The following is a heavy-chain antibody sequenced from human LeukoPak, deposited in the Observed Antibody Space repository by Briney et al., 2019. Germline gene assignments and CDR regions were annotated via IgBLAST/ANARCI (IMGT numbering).Heavy chain of an antibody. D-gene: IGHD1-26*01. CDR3: AKGGRVIVGAQGDYFDY. Sequence: GGSLRLSCAASGFTFSSYAMSWVRQAPGKGLEWVSAISGSGGSTYYADSVKGRFTISRDNSKNTLYLQMNSLRAEDTAVYYCAKGGRVIVGAQGDYFDYWGQGTLVTVSS. J-gene: IGHJ4*02. CDR1: GFTFSSYA. CDR2: ISGSGGST. V-gene: IGHV3-23*01.